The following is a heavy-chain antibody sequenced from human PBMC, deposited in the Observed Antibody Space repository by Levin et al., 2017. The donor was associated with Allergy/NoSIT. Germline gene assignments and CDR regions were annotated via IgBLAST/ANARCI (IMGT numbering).Heavy chain of an antibody. CDR1: GFTFSSYW. V-gene: IGHV3-74*01. Sequence: GGSLRLSCAASGFTFSSYWMHWVRQAPGKGLVWVSRINSDGSSTSYADSVKGRFTISRDNAKNTLYLQMNSLRAEDTAVYYCASEGYSWFAFDIWGQGTMVTVSS. CDR3: ASEGYSWFAFDI. J-gene: IGHJ3*02. D-gene: IGHD6-13*01. CDR2: INSDGSST.